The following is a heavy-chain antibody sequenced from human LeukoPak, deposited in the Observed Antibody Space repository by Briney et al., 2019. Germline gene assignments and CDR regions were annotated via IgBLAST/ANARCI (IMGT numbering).Heavy chain of an antibody. CDR2: IYYSGST. Sequence: SETLSLTCTVSGGSISSSSYYWGWIRQPPGKGLEWIGSIYYSGSTYYNPSLKSRVTISVDTSKNQFSLKLSSVTAADTAVYYCARVADSSSWYAFDYWGQGTLVTVSS. V-gene: IGHV4-39*07. CDR3: ARVADSSSWYAFDY. D-gene: IGHD6-13*01. CDR1: GGSISSSSYY. J-gene: IGHJ4*02.